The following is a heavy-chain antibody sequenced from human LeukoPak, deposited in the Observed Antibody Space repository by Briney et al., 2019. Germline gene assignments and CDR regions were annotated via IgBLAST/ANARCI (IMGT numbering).Heavy chain of an antibody. Sequence: GGSLRLSCAASGFTFSSYNMNWVRQAPGKGLEWVGRIKSKSDGGATDYAAPVKGRFIISRDDSKNTLYLQMNSLKTEDTAVYFCATDGISEETATDYWGQGTLVTVSS. V-gene: IGHV3-15*01. D-gene: IGHD5-18*01. CDR2: IKSKSDGGAT. CDR1: GFTFSSYN. CDR3: ATDGISEETATDY. J-gene: IGHJ4*02.